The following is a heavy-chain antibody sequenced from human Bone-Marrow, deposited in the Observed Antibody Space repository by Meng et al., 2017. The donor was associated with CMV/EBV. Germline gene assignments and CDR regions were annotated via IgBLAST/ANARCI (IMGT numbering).Heavy chain of an antibody. J-gene: IGHJ6*02. CDR3: ALLWAIVPAARGHYGMDV. CDR2: ISSSGSTI. D-gene: IGHD2-2*01. Sequence: GESLKISCAASGFTLSDYYMSWIRQAPGKGLEWVSYISSSGSTIYYADSVKGRFTISRDNAKNSLYLQMNSLRAEDTAVYYCALLWAIVPAARGHYGMDVWGQGTTVTVSS. CDR1: GFTLSDYY. V-gene: IGHV3-11*01.